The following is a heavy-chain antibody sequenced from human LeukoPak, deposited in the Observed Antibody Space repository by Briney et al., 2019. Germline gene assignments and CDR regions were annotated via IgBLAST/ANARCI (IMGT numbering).Heavy chain of an antibody. CDR3: AKDQFVLGDI. CDR2: IKFDGSNE. Sequence: GGSLRLSCAASGFTFRSNGMHWVRQPPGKGLEWVAFIKFDGSNEYYTDSVKGRFTISRDNSRNTLYLQMNSLRAEDTAVYYCAKDQFVLGDIWGQGTMVTVSS. D-gene: IGHD3-16*01. CDR1: GFTFRSNG. J-gene: IGHJ3*02. V-gene: IGHV3-30*02.